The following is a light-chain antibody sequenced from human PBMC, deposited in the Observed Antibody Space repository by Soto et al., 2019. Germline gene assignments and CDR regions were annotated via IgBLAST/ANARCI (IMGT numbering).Light chain of an antibody. Sequence: QSALTQPASVSGSPGQSITISCTGVSSDVGGYYLVSWYQHHSGKAPKLMIYDGSKRPSGVSNRFSGSKSDNTASLTISGLEDEDDDDYYCCSYANTTTVFGGGTKVTVL. V-gene: IGLV2-23*01. CDR2: DGS. CDR1: SSDVGGYYL. CDR3: CSYANTTTV. J-gene: IGLJ3*02.